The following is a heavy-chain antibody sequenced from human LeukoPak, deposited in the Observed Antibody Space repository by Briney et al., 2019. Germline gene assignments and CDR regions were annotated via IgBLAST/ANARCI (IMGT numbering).Heavy chain of an antibody. CDR2: INYDGTTT. D-gene: IGHD4/OR15-4a*01. CDR3: ARDLHDYGVNPYLRQPLYYFDY. CDR1: GFHFSSYW. V-gene: IGHV3-74*01. Sequence: PGGPLRLSCAASGFHFSSYWMHWVRQAPGKGLVWLSRINYDGTTTIYADSVKGSFTISRDNAKNSLYLQMSILRAEDTAVYYCARDLHDYGVNPYLRQPLYYFDYWGQGTLVTVSS. J-gene: IGHJ4*02.